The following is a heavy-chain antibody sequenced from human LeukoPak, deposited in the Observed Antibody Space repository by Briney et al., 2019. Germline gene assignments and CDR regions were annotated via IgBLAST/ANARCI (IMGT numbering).Heavy chain of an antibody. J-gene: IGHJ4*02. D-gene: IGHD3-22*01. Sequence: SETLSLTCTLSGGSIRRYYWSWIPQPPGKALEWIGYSFHSGSTNYSPSLKSRVTISVDTSKNQFSLKLSSVTAADTAMYYCARRYYDSSGYYYFDYWGQGTLVTVSS. CDR2: SFHSGST. CDR3: ARRYYDSSGYYYFDY. V-gene: IGHV4-59*01. CDR1: GGSIRRYY.